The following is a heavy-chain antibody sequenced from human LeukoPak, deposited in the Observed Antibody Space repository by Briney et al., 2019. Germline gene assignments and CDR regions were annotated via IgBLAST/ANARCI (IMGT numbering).Heavy chain of an antibody. Sequence: PSETLSLTCTASGGSISSGGYYWSWIRQHPGKGLEWIGYIYYSGSTYYNPSLKSRVTISVDTSKNQFSLELSSVTAADTAVYYCARVTRKSLYYDSSGYYLDYWGQGTLVTVSS. D-gene: IGHD3-22*01. CDR3: ARVTRKSLYYDSSGYYLDY. J-gene: IGHJ4*02. V-gene: IGHV4-31*03. CDR2: IYYSGST. CDR1: GGSISSGGYY.